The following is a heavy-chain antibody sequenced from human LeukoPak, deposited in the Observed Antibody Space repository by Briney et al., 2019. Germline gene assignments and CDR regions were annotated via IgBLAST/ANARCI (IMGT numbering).Heavy chain of an antibody. CDR3: ARGVDYDFWSGLFSDYGMDV. J-gene: IGHJ6*02. CDR1: GNSIRPYY. D-gene: IGHD3-3*01. Sequence: SETLSLTCTVSGNSIRPYYWNWIRQPPGKGLEWIGYVYYTGGTSYNPSLKSRVTISVDTSKNQFSLKLSSVTAADTAVYYCARGVDYDFWSGLFSDYGMDVWGQGTTVTVSS. V-gene: IGHV4-59*12. CDR2: VYYTGGT.